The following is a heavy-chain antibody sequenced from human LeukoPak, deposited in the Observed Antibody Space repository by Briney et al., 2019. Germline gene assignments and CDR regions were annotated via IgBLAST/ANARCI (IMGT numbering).Heavy chain of an antibody. Sequence: PSETLSLTCTVSGGSISGYYWTWIRQPPGKGLEWTGYIYYSGNTNYNPSLKSRVTISVDTSKNQFSLKLSSVTAADTAVYYCARGSHYYGSGSPNWFDPWGQGTLVTVSS. CDR3: ARGSHYYGSGSPNWFDP. D-gene: IGHD3-10*01. V-gene: IGHV4-59*01. CDR1: GGSISGYY. CDR2: IYYSGNT. J-gene: IGHJ5*02.